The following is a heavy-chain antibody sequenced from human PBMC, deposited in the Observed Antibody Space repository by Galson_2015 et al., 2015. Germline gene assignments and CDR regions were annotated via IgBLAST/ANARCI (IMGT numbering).Heavy chain of an antibody. V-gene: IGHV5-51*01. CDR2: IYPGDSDT. CDR3: ARRFLGWYGGNAPGRAFDI. J-gene: IGHJ3*02. CDR1: GYSFTSYW. Sequence: QSGAEVKKPGESLKISCKGSGYSFTSYWIGWVRQMPGKGLEWMGIIYPGDSDTRYSPSFQGQVTISADKSISTAYLQWSSLKASDTAMYYCARRFLGWYGGNAPGRAFDIWGQGTMVTVSS. D-gene: IGHD4-23*01.